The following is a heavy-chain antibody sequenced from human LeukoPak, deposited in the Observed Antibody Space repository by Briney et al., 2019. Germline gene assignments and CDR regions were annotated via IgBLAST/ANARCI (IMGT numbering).Heavy chain of an antibody. CDR2: IYPGDSDT. V-gene: IGHV5-51*01. J-gene: IGHJ4*02. Sequence: ASVKVSCKASGYSFTSYWIGWVRQMPGKGLEWMGIIYPGDSDTRYSPSFQGQVTISVDKTISTAYLQWSSLKSSDTAMYYCARGSMNFDYWGQGTLVTVSS. CDR1: GYSFTSYW. CDR3: ARGSMNFDY.